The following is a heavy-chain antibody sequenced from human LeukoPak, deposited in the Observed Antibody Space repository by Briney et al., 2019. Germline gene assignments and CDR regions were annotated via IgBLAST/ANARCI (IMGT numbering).Heavy chain of an antibody. J-gene: IGHJ4*02. CDR3: ARDCPNYDSSGYYFDY. V-gene: IGHV1-69*04. CDR1: GGTFSSYT. CDR2: IIPILGIA. D-gene: IGHD3-22*01. Sequence: SVKVSCKASGGTFSSYTISWVRQAPGQGLELMGRIIPILGIANYAQKFQGRVTITADKSTSTAYMELSSLRSEDTAVYYCARDCPNYDSSGYYFDYWGQGTLVTVSS.